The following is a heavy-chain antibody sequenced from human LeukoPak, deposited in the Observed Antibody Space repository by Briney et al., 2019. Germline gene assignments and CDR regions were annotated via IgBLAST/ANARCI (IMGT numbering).Heavy chain of an antibody. J-gene: IGHJ6*02. CDR3: ASLYCSSTSCYSGPKVRYYGMDV. D-gene: IGHD2-2*01. CDR1: GFTFSSYA. Sequence: PGGSLRLSCAASGFTFSSYAMHWVRQAPGKGLEWVAVISYDGSNKYYADSVKGRFTISRDNSKNTLYLQMNSLRAEDTAVYYCASLYCSSTSCYSGPKVRYYGMDVWGQGTTVTVSS. V-gene: IGHV3-30-3*01. CDR2: ISYDGSNK.